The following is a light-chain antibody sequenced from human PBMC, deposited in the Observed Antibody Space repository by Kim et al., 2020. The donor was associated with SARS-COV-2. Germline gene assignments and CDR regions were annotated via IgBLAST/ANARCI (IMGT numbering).Light chain of an antibody. CDR2: DAS. CDR1: QSVSRS. J-gene: IGKJ1*01. CDR3: QQRSKWPPT. Sequence: LSPGEGATLSCRASQSVSRSLAWYQQRPGQAPRLLIYDASNRATGIPARFSGSGSGTDFTLTISSLEPEDFAVYFCQQRSKWPPTFGQGTKVDIK. V-gene: IGKV3-11*01.